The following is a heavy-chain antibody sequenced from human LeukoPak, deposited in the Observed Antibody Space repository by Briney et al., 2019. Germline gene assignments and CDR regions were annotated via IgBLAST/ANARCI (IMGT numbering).Heavy chain of an antibody. CDR3: AKSNYYGSGSYYNPTLFDY. CDR2: ISGSGGST. D-gene: IGHD3-10*01. CDR1: GFTFSSYA. Sequence: GGSLRLSCAASGFTFSSYAMSWVRQAPGKGLEWVSAISGSGGSTYYADSVKGRFTISRDNSKNTLYLQMNSLRAEDTAVYYCAKSNYYGSGSYYNPTLFDYWGQGTLVTDSS. J-gene: IGHJ4*02. V-gene: IGHV3-23*01.